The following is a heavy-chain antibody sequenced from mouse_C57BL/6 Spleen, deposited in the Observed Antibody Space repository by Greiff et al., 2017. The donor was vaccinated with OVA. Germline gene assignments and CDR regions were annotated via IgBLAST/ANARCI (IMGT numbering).Heavy chain of an antibody. D-gene: IGHD2-3*01. CDR3: ARYIDGYYGGDY. Sequence: EVKLVESGGGLVQPGGSLSLSCAASGFTFTDYYMSWVRQPPGKALEWLGFIRNKANGYTTEYSASVKGRFTISRDNSQSILYLQMNALRAEDSATYYFARYIDGYYGGDYWGQGTSVTVSS. V-gene: IGHV7-3*01. CDR2: IRNKANGYTT. CDR1: GFTFTDYY. J-gene: IGHJ4*01.